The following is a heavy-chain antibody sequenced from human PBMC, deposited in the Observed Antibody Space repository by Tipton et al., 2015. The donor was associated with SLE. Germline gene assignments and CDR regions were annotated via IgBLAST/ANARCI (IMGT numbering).Heavy chain of an antibody. Sequence: TLSLTCAVSGGSTSDTNWSWIRQPPGKGLEWIGEIHHIGSTKYSPSLKSRVTISIDTSKNQFSLKLSSVTAADTAVYYCATGGYPDAFDMWGQGTMVTVSS. CDR3: ATGGYPDAFDM. J-gene: IGHJ3*02. CDR1: GGSTSDTN. CDR2: IHHIGST. D-gene: IGHD2-15*01. V-gene: IGHV4-34*01.